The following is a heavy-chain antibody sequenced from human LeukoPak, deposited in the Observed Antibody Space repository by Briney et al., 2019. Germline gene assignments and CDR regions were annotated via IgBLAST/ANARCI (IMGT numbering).Heavy chain of an antibody. CDR2: IYYSGST. V-gene: IGHV4-59*01. J-gene: IGHJ3*02. CDR3: ATGGYQLLADAFDI. CDR1: GGSLSSFY. Sequence: PSETLSLTCTVSGGSLSSFYWSWLRQPPGKGLQWIGYIYYSGSTNYNPSLKSRVTISVDTSKNQFSLKLSSVTAADTAVYYCATGGYQLLADAFDIWGQGTMVTVSS. D-gene: IGHD2-2*01.